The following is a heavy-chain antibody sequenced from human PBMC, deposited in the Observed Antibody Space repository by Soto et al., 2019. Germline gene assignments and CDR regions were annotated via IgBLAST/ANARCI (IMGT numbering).Heavy chain of an antibody. CDR3: ARGRWGNWKYLYYYYGMDV. J-gene: IGHJ6*02. CDR2: IIPIFGTA. CDR1: GGTFSSYA. V-gene: IGHV1-69*13. Sequence: GASVKVSCKASGGTFSSYAISWVRQAPGQGLEWMGGIIPIFGTANYAQKFQGRVTITADESTSTAYMELSSLRSEDTAVYYCARGRWGNWKYLYYYYGMDVWGQGTTVTVSS. D-gene: IGHD1-7*01.